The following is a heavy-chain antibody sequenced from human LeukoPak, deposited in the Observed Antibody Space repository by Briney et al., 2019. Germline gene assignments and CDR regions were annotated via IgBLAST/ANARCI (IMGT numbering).Heavy chain of an antibody. V-gene: IGHV3-21*01. Sequence: GGSLRLSCAASGFTFSSYSMNWVRQAPGKGLEWVSAISSSSSYIYYADSVKGRFTISRDNAKNSLYLQMNSLRAEDTAVYYCARDYYGSGSSFDYWGQGTLVSVSS. D-gene: IGHD3-10*01. CDR3: ARDYYGSGSSFDY. CDR2: ISSSSSYI. CDR1: GFTFSSYS. J-gene: IGHJ4*02.